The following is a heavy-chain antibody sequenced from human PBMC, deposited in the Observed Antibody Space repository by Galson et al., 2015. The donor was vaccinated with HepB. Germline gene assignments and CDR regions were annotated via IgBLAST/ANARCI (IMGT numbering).Heavy chain of an antibody. J-gene: IGHJ4*02. CDR3: ARVGTTITWHHPFDY. CDR2: IYYSGST. V-gene: IGHV4-59*13. D-gene: IGHD5-12*01. Sequence: LSLTCTVSGGSISNYYWSWIRQPPGKGLEWIGYIYYSGSTNYNPSLKGRVTISVDTSKNQFSLKLSSVTAADTAVYYCARVGTTITWHHPFDYWGQGTLVTVSS. CDR1: GGSISNYY.